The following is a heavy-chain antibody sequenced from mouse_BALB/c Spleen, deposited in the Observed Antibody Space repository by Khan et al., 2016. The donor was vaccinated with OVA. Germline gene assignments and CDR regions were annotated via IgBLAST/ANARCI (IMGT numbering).Heavy chain of an antibody. CDR1: GFTFSNYW. Sequence: EVKLEESGGGLVQPGGSMKLSCVASGFTFSNYWMNWVRQSPEKGFEWVAEIRLKSNIYATHYEESVRGRFTISRDDSRRSVYLQMNNLGAEDTGIYYCARGWDWYFDVWGAGTTVTVSS. V-gene: IGHV6-6*02. CDR2: IRLKSNIYAT. J-gene: IGHJ1*01. D-gene: IGHD3-3*01. CDR3: ARGWDWYFDV.